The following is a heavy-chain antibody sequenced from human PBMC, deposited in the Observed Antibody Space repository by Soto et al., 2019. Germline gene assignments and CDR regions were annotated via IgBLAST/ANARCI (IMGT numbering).Heavy chain of an antibody. D-gene: IGHD2-8*02. V-gene: IGHV4-30-4*07. J-gene: IGHJ4*02. CDR1: GDTISTGGYS. CDR2: IYYSGST. Sequence: SETLSLTCGVSGDTISTGGYSWSWIRHPPGKALEWIGYIYYSGSTYYNPSLKSRVTISVDTSKNQFSLKLTSVTAADTAVYYCARDKITGLFDYWGQGTLVTVSS. CDR3: ARDKITGLFDY.